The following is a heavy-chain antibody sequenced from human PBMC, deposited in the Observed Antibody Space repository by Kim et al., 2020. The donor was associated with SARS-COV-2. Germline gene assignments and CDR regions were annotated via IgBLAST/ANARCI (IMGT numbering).Heavy chain of an antibody. J-gene: IGHJ5*02. CDR1: GYIFTNYG. CDR3: ARGHRSCSGASCSDARCCDP. V-gene: IGHV1-18*01. Sequence: ASVKVSCTASGYIFTNYGITWVRQAPGQGLEWMGWTSVYSTNTKYSQKFQGRVTMTTDTSMNTAYLELRSLTSDDTAVYYCARGHRSCSGASCSDARCCDPWGQGTLVAVSA. D-gene: IGHD2-15*01. CDR2: TSVYSTNT.